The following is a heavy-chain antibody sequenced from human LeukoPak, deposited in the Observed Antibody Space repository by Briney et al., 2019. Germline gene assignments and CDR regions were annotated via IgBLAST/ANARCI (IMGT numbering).Heavy chain of an antibody. CDR3: ARAGYDYGDCPGY. D-gene: IGHD4-17*01. V-gene: IGHV3-9*01. CDR2: ISWNSGRI. Sequence: PGRSLRLSCAASGFTFNDFAMHWVRLTPGKGLEWVSGISWNSGRIAYADSVKGRFTISRDNAENSLYLQMNSLRAEDTAVYYCARAGYDYGDCPGYWGQGTLVTVSS. J-gene: IGHJ4*02. CDR1: GFTFNDFA.